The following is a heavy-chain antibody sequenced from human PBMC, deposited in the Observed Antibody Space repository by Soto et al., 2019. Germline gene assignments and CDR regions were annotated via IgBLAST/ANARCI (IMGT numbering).Heavy chain of an antibody. Sequence: QLQLQESGPGLVKPSETLSLTCTVSGDSISSSFYYWGWVRQPPGKGLEWIWIIYYTGSTFYNPSLRSRLTLSVDTSKIQFSLMLTSVTAADTVVYYCTGEHFARVWSLGQGTLINVSS. J-gene: IGHJ5*02. CDR3: TGEHFARVWS. CDR1: GDSISSSFYY. CDR2: IYYTGST. V-gene: IGHV4-39*02. D-gene: IGHD3-16*01.